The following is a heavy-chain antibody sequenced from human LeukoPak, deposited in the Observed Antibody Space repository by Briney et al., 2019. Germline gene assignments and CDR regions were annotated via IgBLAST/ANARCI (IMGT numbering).Heavy chain of an antibody. J-gene: IGHJ4*02. CDR2: ISGSGGST. Sequence: GGSLRLSCAASGFTFSSYGMSWVRQAPGKGLEWVSAISGSGGSTYYADSVKGRFTISRDNSKNTLYLQMNSLRAEDTAVYYCAKDPGLAVVAATLPDYWGQGTLVTVSS. V-gene: IGHV3-23*01. CDR1: GFTFSSYG. CDR3: AKDPGLAVVAATLPDY. D-gene: IGHD2-15*01.